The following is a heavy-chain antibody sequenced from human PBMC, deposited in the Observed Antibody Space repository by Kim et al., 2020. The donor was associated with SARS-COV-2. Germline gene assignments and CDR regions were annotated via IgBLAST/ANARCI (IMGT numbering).Heavy chain of an antibody. J-gene: IGHJ3*02. CDR3: AKDLEDYYGSGSFGDAFDI. Sequence: GGSLRLSCAASGFTFDDYTMHWVRQAPGKGLEWVSLISWDGGSTYYADSVKGRFTISRDNSKNSLYLQMNSLRTEDTALYYCAKDLEDYYGSGSFGDAFDIWGQGTMVTVSS. CDR1: GFTFDDYT. CDR2: ISWDGGST. V-gene: IGHV3-43*01. D-gene: IGHD3-10*01.